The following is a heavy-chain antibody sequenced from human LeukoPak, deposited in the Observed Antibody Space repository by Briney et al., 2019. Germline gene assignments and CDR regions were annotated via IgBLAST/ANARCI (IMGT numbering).Heavy chain of an antibody. CDR1: GYTFTSYG. V-gene: IGHV1-18*01. CDR2: FSAYNGNT. CDR3: ARGFNYYDSSGLTRPFDY. J-gene: IGHJ4*02. Sequence: ASVKVSCKASGYTFTSYGVSWVRQAPGQGLEGMGWFSAYNGNTNYAQKIQGRVTMTTDTSTSTAYMELRSLRSDDTAVYYCARGFNYYDSSGLTRPFDYWGQGTLVTVSS. D-gene: IGHD3-22*01.